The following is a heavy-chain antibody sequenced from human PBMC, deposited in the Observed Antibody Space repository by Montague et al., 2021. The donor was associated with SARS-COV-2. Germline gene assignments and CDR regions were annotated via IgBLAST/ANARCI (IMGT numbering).Heavy chain of an antibody. J-gene: IGHJ6*02. CDR1: GGSFSGYY. Sequence: SETLSLTCAVYGGSFSGYYWTWIRQSPRKGLEWIGEIDHSGSTNYNPSLKSRVTISVDTSKNQFSLKLSSVTAADTAVYYCACGEITTRGLIYHYGMDVWGQGTTVTVPS. D-gene: IGHD4-11*01. CDR2: IDHSGST. V-gene: IGHV4-34*01. CDR3: ACGEITTRGLIYHYGMDV.